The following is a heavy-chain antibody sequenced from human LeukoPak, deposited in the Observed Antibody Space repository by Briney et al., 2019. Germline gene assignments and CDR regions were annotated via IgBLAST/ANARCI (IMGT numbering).Heavy chain of an antibody. CDR3: ARVRTDDAFDI. D-gene: IGHD1-14*01. CDR2: IYYSGST. Sequence: SETLSLTCTVSGGSIRSYYWSWIRQPPGKGLEWIGYIYYSGSTNYNPSLKSRVTISLDTSKNQFSLKLSSVTAADTAVYYCARVRTDDAFDIWGQGTMVTVSS. J-gene: IGHJ3*02. V-gene: IGHV4-59*08. CDR1: GGSIRSYY.